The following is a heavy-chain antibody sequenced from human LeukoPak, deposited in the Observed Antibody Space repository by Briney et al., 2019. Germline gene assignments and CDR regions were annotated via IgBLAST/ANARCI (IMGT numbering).Heavy chain of an antibody. Sequence: ASVKVSCKASGGTFSSYAISWVRQAPGQGLEWMGGIIPIFGTANYAQKFQGRVTITADESTSTAYMELSSLRSEDTAVYYCARDTYDFWSGYQAPYYMDVWGKGTTVTVSS. CDR2: IIPIFGTA. D-gene: IGHD3-3*01. V-gene: IGHV1-69*13. CDR1: GGTFSSYA. CDR3: ARDTYDFWSGYQAPYYMDV. J-gene: IGHJ6*03.